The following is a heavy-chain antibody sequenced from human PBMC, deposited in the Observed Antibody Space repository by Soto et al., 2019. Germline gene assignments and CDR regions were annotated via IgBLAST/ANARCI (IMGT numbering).Heavy chain of an antibody. Sequence: SETLSLTCTVSGGSISSGDYYWSWIRQSPGKGLEWIGYIYFNGNTHYNPSLKSRSTISVDMSTNQFSLKLSSVTAADTAVYYCARLLVTAYNFDYWGQGNLVTVSS. CDR3: ARLLVTAYNFDY. CDR1: GGSISSGDYY. D-gene: IGHD2-21*02. CDR2: IYFNGNT. J-gene: IGHJ4*02. V-gene: IGHV4-30-4*01.